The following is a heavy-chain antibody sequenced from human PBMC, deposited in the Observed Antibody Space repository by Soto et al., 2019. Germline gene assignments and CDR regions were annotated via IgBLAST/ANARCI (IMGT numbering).Heavy chain of an antibody. CDR3: ARGASSSWYVYYYGMDV. CDR1: GGSFSGYY. V-gene: IGHV4-34*01. CDR2: INHSGST. D-gene: IGHD6-13*01. J-gene: IGHJ6*02. Sequence: PSETLSLTCAVYGGSFSGYYWSWIRQPPGKGLEWIGEINHSGSTNYNPSLKSRVTISVDTSKNQFSLKLSSVTAADTAVYYCARGASSSWYVYYYGMDVWGQGTTVTVSS.